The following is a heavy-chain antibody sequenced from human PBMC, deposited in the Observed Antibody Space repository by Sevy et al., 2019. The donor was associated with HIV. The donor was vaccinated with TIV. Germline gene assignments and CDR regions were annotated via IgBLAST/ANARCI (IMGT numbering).Heavy chain of an antibody. V-gene: IGHV3-66*01. CDR2: IHSDDTT. Sequence: GGSLRLSCAASGFTVNSNYMPWVRQAPGMGLEGVSVIHSDDTTYHADSVKDRFTISRDNFKNTLYLHMSSLRAEDTAVYYCARGKSGYGYALNYWGQRTLVTVSS. D-gene: IGHD5-18*01. CDR1: GFTVNSNY. J-gene: IGHJ4*02. CDR3: ARGKSGYGYALNY.